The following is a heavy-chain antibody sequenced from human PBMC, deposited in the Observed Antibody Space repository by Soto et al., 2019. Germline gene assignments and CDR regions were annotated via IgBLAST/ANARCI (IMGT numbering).Heavy chain of an antibody. CDR1: RYTFTSCG. Sequence: ASVKVSCKASRYTFTSCGISWVRQAPGQGLEWMGWISAYNGNTNYAQKLQGRVTMTTDTSTSTAYMELRSLRSDDTAVYYCARERVGAMYAFDIWGQGTMVTVSS. CDR3: ARERVGAMYAFDI. J-gene: IGHJ3*02. CDR2: ISAYNGNT. V-gene: IGHV1-18*01. D-gene: IGHD1-26*01.